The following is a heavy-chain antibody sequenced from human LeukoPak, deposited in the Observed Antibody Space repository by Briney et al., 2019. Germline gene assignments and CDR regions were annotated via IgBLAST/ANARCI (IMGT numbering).Heavy chain of an antibody. CDR2: ISYDGSNK. D-gene: IGHD2-15*01. Sequence: PGGSLRLSCAASGFTFSSYGMHWVRQAPGKGLEWVAVISYDGSNKYYADSVKGRFTISRDDSKNTLYLQMNSLRAEDTAVYYCATSADGNWGQGTLVTVSS. CDR1: GFTFSSYG. J-gene: IGHJ4*02. V-gene: IGHV3-30*03. CDR3: ATSADGN.